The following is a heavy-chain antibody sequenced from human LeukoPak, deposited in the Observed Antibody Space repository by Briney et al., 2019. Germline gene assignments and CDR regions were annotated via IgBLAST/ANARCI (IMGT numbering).Heavy chain of an antibody. CDR1: GYTFSSYY. V-gene: IGHV1-46*01. D-gene: IGHD5-24*01. CDR3: ARGDGYNFYDYFDY. J-gene: IGHJ4*02. Sequence: ASVKVSCKASGYTFSSYYIHWVRQAPGQGLEWMGIINPSGGSTTYAQKFQGRVTMTRDMSTSTVYVELSSLRSEDTAVYYCARGDGYNFYDYFDYWGQGTLVTVSS. CDR2: INPSGGST.